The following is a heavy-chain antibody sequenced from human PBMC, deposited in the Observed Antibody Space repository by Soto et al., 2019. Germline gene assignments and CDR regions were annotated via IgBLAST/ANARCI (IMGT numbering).Heavy chain of an antibody. CDR2: IWYDGSNE. D-gene: IGHD6-19*01. J-gene: IGHJ4*02. Sequence: QVQLVESGGGVVQPGRSLRLSCAASGFTFSSYGMHWVRQAPGKGLEWVAVIWYDGSNENYADSVKVRFTISRDNSKNTLYLQMNSLRAEDTALYYCARDRRGSGWYDYFDYWGQGTLVTVSS. CDR1: GFTFSSYG. CDR3: ARDRRGSGWYDYFDY. V-gene: IGHV3-33*01.